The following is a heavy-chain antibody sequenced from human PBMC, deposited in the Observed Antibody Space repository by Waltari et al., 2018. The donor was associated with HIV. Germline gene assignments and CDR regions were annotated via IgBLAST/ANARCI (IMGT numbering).Heavy chain of an antibody. D-gene: IGHD3-22*01. Sequence: QVQLVQSGAEVKKPGSSVKVSCKASGGTFSSYAISWVRQSRGQGLVWMGGIIPIFGTANYAQKFQGRVTITADESTSTAYMELSSLRSEDTAVYYCASNQGITMIVVTWDYYYGMDVWGQGTTVTVSS. J-gene: IGHJ6*02. CDR1: GGTFSSYA. CDR3: ASNQGITMIVVTWDYYYGMDV. V-gene: IGHV1-69*12. CDR2: IIPIFGTA.